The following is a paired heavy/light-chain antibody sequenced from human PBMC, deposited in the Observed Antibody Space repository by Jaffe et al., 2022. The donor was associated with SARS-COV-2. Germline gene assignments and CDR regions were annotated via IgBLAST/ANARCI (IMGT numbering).Light chain of an antibody. CDR2: DVS. J-gene: IGKJ4*01. CDR3: QQYAHSPLT. V-gene: IGKV3D-20*01. Sequence: EIVLTQSPATLSLSPGERATLSCGASQSVTKNYLGWYQQKPGLAPRLLIYDVSRRATGIPDRFSGSGSGTDFTLTISRLEPEDFAVYYCQQYAHSPLTFGGGTRVEIK. CDR1: QSVTKNY.
Heavy chain of an antibody. D-gene: IGHD3-16*01. CDR1: DDSIANYDYY. J-gene: IGHJ4*02. CDR2: VFYSGNT. Sequence: QVQLQESGPGLVRPSETLSLTCTASDDSIANYDYYWGWVRQPPGMGLEWIGHVFYSGNTNYNPSLKSRVTISLDTSKNQFSLKLRSVTAADTAVYYCTGGGGWLTDHWGQGTPVTVSS. V-gene: IGHV4-61*08. CDR3: TGGGGWLTDH.